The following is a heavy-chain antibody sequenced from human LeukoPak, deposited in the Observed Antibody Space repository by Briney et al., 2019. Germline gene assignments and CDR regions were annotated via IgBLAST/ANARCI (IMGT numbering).Heavy chain of an antibody. CDR1: GGSISSGGYY. V-gene: IGHV4-31*03. CDR2: IYYSGST. D-gene: IGHD5-12*01. J-gene: IGHJ4*02. CDR3: ASVRGYSGYVYFDY. Sequence: SETLSLTCTVSGGSISSGGYYWSWIRQHPGKGLEWIGYIYYSGSTYYNPSLKSRVTISVDTSKNQFSLKLSSVTAADTAVYYCASVRGYSGYVYFDYWGQGTLVTVSS.